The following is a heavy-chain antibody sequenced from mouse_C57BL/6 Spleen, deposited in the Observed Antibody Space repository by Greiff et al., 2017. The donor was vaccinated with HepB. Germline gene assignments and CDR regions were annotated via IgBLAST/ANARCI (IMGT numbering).Heavy chain of an antibody. D-gene: IGHD1-1*01. J-gene: IGHJ4*01. CDR2: IDPSDSYT. CDR1: GYTFTSYW. CDR3: ERSGDYYHEDY. Sequence: QVQLQQPGAELVMPGASVKLSYKASGYTFTSYWMHWVKQRPGQGLEWIGEIDPSDSYTNYNQKFKGKSTLTVDKSSSTAYMQLSSLTSEDSAVYYCERSGDYYHEDYGGKGTSVTVFS. V-gene: IGHV1-69*01.